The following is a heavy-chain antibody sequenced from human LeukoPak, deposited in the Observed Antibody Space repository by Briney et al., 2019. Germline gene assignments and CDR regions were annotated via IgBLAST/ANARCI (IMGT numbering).Heavy chain of an antibody. V-gene: IGHV3-21*01. CDR1: GFTFSSYS. CDR3: ARDLSQYCSGGSCYSLDY. D-gene: IGHD2-15*01. CDR2: ISSSSSYI. J-gene: IGHJ4*02. Sequence: GGSLRLSCAASGFTFSSYSMNWVRQAPGKGLEWVTSISSSSSYIYYADSVKGRFTISRDNAKNSLYLQMNSLRAEDTAVYYCARDLSQYCSGGSCYSLDYWGQGTLVTVSS.